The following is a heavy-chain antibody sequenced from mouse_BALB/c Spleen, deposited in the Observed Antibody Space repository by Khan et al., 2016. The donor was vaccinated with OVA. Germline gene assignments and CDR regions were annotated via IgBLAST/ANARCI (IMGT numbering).Heavy chain of an antibody. CDR1: GYTFTNYG. CDR2: IITYTGEP. CDR3: ASGGYWYFDV. V-gene: IGHV9-3-1*01. Sequence: QIQLVQSGPELKKPGETVKISCKASGYTFTNYGMNWVKQAPGKGLKWMGWIITYTGEPTYVDDFKGRFAFSLETSASTAYLQINTLKNEDTATYFCASGGYWYFDVWGAGTTVTVSS. D-gene: IGHD1-1*02. J-gene: IGHJ1*01.